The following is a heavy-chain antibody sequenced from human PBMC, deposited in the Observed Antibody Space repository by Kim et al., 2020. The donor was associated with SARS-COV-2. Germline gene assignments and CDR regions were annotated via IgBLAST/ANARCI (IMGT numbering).Heavy chain of an antibody. CDR3: ARNYHRWAFDI. D-gene: IGHD1-7*01. CDR1: GGSISSSSYY. J-gene: IGHJ3*02. V-gene: IGHV4-39*01. CDR2: IYYSGST. Sequence: SETLSLTCTVSGGSISSSSYYWGWIRQPPGKGLEWIGSIYYSGSTYYNPSLKSRVTISVDTSKKQFFLKLRSVTAADTAVYYCARNYHRWAFDIWGQGS.